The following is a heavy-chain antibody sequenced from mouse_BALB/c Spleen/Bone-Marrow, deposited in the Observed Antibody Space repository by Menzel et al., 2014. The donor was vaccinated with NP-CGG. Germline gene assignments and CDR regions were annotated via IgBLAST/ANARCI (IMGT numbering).Heavy chain of an antibody. CDR2: ISSGGSYT. CDR3: ARDHYGYYTMDY. D-gene: IGHD1-2*01. V-gene: IGHV5-9-4*01. Sequence: LEWVAEISSGGSYTYYPDTVTGRFTISRDNAKNTLYLEMSSLRSEDTAMYYCARDHYGYYTMDYWGQGTSVTVSS. J-gene: IGHJ4*01.